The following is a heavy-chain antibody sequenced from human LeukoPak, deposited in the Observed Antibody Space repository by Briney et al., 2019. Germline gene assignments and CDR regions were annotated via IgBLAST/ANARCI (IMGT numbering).Heavy chain of an antibody. V-gene: IGHV3-7*03. CDR2: IKQDGSEE. CDR1: GFTISSYW. Sequence: GSLRLSCVASGFTISSYWMHWVRQAPGKGLEWVANIKQDGSEEYYVDSVKGRFTISRDNAKNSLYLQMNSLRAEDTAVYYCARRYFDYWGQGILVTVSS. J-gene: IGHJ4*02. CDR3: ARRYFDY.